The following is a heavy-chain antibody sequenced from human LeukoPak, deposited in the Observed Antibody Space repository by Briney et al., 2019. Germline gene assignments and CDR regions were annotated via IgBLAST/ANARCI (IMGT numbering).Heavy chain of an antibody. CDR3: AREGSDIVYGMDV. D-gene: IGHD6-25*01. V-gene: IGHV1-69*13. J-gene: IGHJ6*02. CDR1: GGTFSSYA. Sequence: GASVKVSCKASGGTFSSYAISWVRQAPGQGLEWMGGIIPILGTANYAQKFQGRVTITADESTSTAYMELSSLRSEDTAVYYCAREGSDIVYGMDVWGQGTTVTVSS. CDR2: IIPILGTA.